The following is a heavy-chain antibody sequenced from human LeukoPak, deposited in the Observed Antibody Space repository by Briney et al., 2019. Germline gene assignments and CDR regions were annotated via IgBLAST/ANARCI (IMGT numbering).Heavy chain of an antibody. D-gene: IGHD3-10*01. CDR3: ATRPTFYYGSGSPMGYFDY. V-gene: IGHV3-23*01. CDR2: ISGSGGST. CDR1: GFTFSSYS. Sequence: PGGSLRLSCTASGFTFSSYSMNWVRQAPGKGLEWVSAISGSGGSTYYADSVKGRFTISRDNSKNTLYLQMNSLRAEDTAVYYCATRPTFYYGSGSPMGYFDYWGQGTLVTVSS. J-gene: IGHJ4*02.